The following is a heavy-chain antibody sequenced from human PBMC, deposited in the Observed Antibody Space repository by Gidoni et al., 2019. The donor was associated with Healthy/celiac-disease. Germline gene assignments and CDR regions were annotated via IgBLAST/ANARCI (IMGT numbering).Heavy chain of an antibody. Sequence: QVQLVQSGAAVKQPGSSVKVSCKASGGTFSSYAIGWVRQAPGQGLEWMGRIIPIVGLANSAQKSPGTVTITADNSTSTAYMELSSLRSEDTAVYYCARRGGAFDYWGQGTLVTVSS. CDR1: GGTFSSYA. D-gene: IGHD6-25*01. CDR2: IIPIVGLA. CDR3: ARRGGAFDY. J-gene: IGHJ4*02. V-gene: IGHV1-69*04.